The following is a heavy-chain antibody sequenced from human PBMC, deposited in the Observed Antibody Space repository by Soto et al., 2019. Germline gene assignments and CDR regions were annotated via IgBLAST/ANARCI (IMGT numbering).Heavy chain of an antibody. CDR1: GFTFSSYS. Sequence: GGSPRLSCAAPGFTFSSYSMNWVRQAPGKGLEWVSSISSSSSYIYYADSVKGRFTISRDNAKNSLYLQMNSLRAEDTAVYYCARDQGYYDFWSGYYTDWFDPWGQGTLVTVPQ. V-gene: IGHV3-21*01. D-gene: IGHD3-3*01. J-gene: IGHJ5*02. CDR2: ISSSSSYI. CDR3: ARDQGYYDFWSGYYTDWFDP.